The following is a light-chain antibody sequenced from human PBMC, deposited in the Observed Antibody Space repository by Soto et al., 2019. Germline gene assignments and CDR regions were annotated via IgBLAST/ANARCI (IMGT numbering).Light chain of an antibody. CDR1: SSDVGGHNY. J-gene: IGLJ2*01. CDR3: SSYTYYSTVV. Sequence: QAVLTQPASVSGSPGQSITISCTGTSSDVGGHNYVSWYQQHPGKAPKLMIYEVTNRPSGVSNRFSGSKSGNTASLTISGLQGEDEADYYCSSYTYYSTVVFGGGTKLTVL. CDR2: EVT. V-gene: IGLV2-14*01.